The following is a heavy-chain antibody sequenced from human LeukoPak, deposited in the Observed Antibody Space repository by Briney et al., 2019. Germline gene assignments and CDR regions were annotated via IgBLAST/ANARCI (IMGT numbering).Heavy chain of an antibody. D-gene: IGHD3-10*01. Sequence: GSLRLSCAASGFTFSSYEMNWVRQTPGKGLEWIGEVIHSGGTNLNPSLKSRVTISIETSKNQCTLKLRSVTAADTSVYFCARGHRLRGGWFNPWGQGTLVTVSS. CDR2: VIHSGGT. V-gene: IGHV4-34*01. CDR3: ARGHRLRGGWFNP. CDR1: GFTFSSYE. J-gene: IGHJ5*01.